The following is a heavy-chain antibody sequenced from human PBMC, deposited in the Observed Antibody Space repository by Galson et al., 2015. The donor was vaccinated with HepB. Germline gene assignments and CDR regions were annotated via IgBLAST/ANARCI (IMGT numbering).Heavy chain of an antibody. J-gene: IGHJ4*02. CDR2: ISGSGGGA. V-gene: IGHV3-23*01. CDR1: GFTFTNCA. Sequence: SLRLSCAASGFTFTNCAMSWVRQAPGEGLEWVSGISGSGGGAYYADSVKGRFTISRDNSKNTLYLQMDSLRAEDTAVYYCAAGREDIVLNPPVKLSTAYWGQGTLVTVSS. CDR3: AAGREDIVLNPPVKLSTAY. D-gene: IGHD2-15*01.